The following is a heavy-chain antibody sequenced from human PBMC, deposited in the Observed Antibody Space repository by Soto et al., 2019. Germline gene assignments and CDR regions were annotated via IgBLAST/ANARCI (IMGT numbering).Heavy chain of an antibody. CDR3: STRAYDTNGYYRFDP. CDR1: GGSISSGGYS. CDR2: IYPSGRT. Sequence: SETLSLTCSVSGGSISSGGYSWSWIRQPPGKGLDWIGYIYPSGRTSHNPSLKSRVTISVDTSENQFSLKLRSVTAADTAMYYCSTRAYDTNGYYRFDPWGQGTLVTVSS. D-gene: IGHD3-22*01. J-gene: IGHJ5*01. V-gene: IGHV4-30-2*01.